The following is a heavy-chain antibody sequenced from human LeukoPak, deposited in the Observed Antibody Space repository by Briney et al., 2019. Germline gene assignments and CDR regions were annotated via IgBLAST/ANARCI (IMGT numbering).Heavy chain of an antibody. CDR3: ARYAVWGSYRAFDY. CDR2: IYYSGST. CDR1: GVSISSSSYY. J-gene: IGHJ4*02. V-gene: IGHV4-39*07. D-gene: IGHD3-16*02. Sequence: SETLSLTCTVSGVSISSSSYYWGWIRQPPGKGLEWIGSIYYSGSTHYNPSLKSRVTISVDTSKNQFSLKLSSVTAADTAVYYCARYAVWGSYRAFDYWGQGTLVTVSS.